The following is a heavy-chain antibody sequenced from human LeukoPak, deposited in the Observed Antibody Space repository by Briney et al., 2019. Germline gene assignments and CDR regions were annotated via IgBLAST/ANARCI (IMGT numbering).Heavy chain of an antibody. V-gene: IGHV5-51*01. CDR1: GYSFTSYW. CDR3: ARSGAYCGGDCSNNWFDP. CDR2: IYPGDSYT. J-gene: IGHJ5*02. Sequence: GESLKISCKGSGYSFTSYWIGWVRQMPGKGLEWMGIIYPGDSYTRYRPSFQCQVTISADKSISTAYLQWSSLKASDTAMYYCARSGAYCGGDCSNNWFDPWGQGTLVTVSS. D-gene: IGHD2-21*02.